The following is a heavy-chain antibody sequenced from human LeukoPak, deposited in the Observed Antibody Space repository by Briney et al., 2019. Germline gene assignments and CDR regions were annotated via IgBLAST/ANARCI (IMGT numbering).Heavy chain of an antibody. CDR2: IYHSGST. CDR1: GGSFSSSNW. J-gene: IGHJ6*02. V-gene: IGHV4-4*02. Sequence: SETLSLTCTVSGGSFSSSNWWSWVRQPPGKGLEWIGEIYHSGSTNYNPSLKSRVTISVDKSKNQFSLKLSSVTAADTAVYYCARDGRGYYDSSGSTHALVYGMDVWGQGTTVTVSS. D-gene: IGHD3-22*01. CDR3: ARDGRGYYDSSGSTHALVYGMDV.